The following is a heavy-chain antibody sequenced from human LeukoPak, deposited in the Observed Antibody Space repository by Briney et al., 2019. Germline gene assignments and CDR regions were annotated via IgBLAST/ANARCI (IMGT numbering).Heavy chain of an antibody. D-gene: IGHD5-18*01. CDR1: GFTFDDYA. CDR3: AKDIGDGTAMTLDY. CDR2: ISWNSGSI. Sequence: GGSLRLSCAASGFTFDDYAMHWVRQAPGKGLEWVSGISWNSGSIGYADSVKGRFTISRDNAKNSLYLQMNSLRAEDTALYYCAKDIGDGTAMTLDYWGQGTLVTVSS. V-gene: IGHV3-9*01. J-gene: IGHJ4*02.